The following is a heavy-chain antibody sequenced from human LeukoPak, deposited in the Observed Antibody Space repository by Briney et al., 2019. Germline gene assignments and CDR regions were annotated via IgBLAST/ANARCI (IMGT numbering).Heavy chain of an antibody. V-gene: IGHV1-3*01. J-gene: IGHJ4*02. D-gene: IGHD6-13*01. CDR3: AREGYSSSWYDFFGY. CDR2: IIAGNGNT. CDR1: GYTFTSYA. Sequence: ASVKVSCKASGYTFTSYAMHWVRQAPGQRLEWMGWIIAGNGNTKYSQKFQGRVTITRDTSASTAYMELSSLRSEDTAVYYCAREGYSSSWYDFFGYWGQGTLVPVSS.